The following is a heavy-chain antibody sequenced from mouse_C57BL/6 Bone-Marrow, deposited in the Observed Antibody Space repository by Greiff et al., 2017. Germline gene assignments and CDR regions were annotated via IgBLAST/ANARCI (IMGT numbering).Heavy chain of an antibody. CDR1: GFNIKDYY. V-gene: IGHV14-1*01. J-gene: IGHJ1*03. Sequence: EVPLQPSGAELVRPGASVTLSCTASGFNIKDYYMHCVNQRPEQGLEWIGRIDPEDGDTEYAPKFQGKATMTADTASNTAYLQLSSLTSEDTAVYYCTITTVVDWYFDVWGTGTTVTVSS. CDR3: TITTVVDWYFDV. CDR2: IDPEDGDT. D-gene: IGHD1-1*01.